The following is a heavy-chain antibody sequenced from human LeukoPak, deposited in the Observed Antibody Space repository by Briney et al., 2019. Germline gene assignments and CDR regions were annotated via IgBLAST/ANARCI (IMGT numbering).Heavy chain of an antibody. Sequence: SETLSLTCTVSGYSISSGYYWGWIRQPPGKGLEWIGSIYHSGSTYYNPSLKSRVTISVDTSKNQFSLKLSSVTAADTAVYYCARAEQQLVLNWFDPWGQGTLVTVSS. CDR2: IYHSGST. D-gene: IGHD6-13*01. V-gene: IGHV4-38-2*02. CDR3: ARAEQQLVLNWFDP. CDR1: GYSISSGYY. J-gene: IGHJ5*02.